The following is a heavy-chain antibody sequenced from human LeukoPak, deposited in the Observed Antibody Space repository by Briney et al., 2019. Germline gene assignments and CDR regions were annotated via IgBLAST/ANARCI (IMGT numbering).Heavy chain of an antibody. D-gene: IGHD1-26*01. CDR2: VYYSGSA. V-gene: IGHV4-59*01. Sequence: SETLSLTCTVSGGSISTYYWSWIRQPPGKGVEWIGYVYYSGSAHYNPSLKSRVTISVDTSKNQFSLKVSSVTAADTAIYYCAGGTYYYFDYWGQGTLVTVSS. J-gene: IGHJ4*02. CDR3: AGGTYYYFDY. CDR1: GGSISTYY.